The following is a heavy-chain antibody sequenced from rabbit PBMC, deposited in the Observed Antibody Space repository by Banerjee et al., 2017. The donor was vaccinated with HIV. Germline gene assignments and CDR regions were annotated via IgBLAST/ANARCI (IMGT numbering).Heavy chain of an antibody. CDR1: AFSFSSGYD. CDR2: VYTGSGVT. Sequence: QEQLKETGGGLVQPGGSLKLSCKASAFSFSSGYDMCWVRQAPGKGLEWIGYVYTGSGVTWYADWVNGRFTISRTSSTTVTLQMTSLTAADTATYFCARDLAAVTGWNFGLWGQGTLVTVS. V-gene: IGHV1S45*01. CDR3: ARDLAAVTGWNFGL. D-gene: IGHD7-1*01. J-gene: IGHJ3*01.